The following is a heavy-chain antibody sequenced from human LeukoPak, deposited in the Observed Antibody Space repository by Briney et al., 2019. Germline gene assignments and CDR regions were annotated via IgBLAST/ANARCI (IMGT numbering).Heavy chain of an antibody. J-gene: IGHJ3*02. CDR1: GFTVTTNH. Sequence: GGSLRLSCAASGFTVTTNHMSWVRQAPGKGLEWVSVFYRGGTTYYADSVKGRFTISRDDSRNTLYLQMNSLRAEDTAVYYCARALNGFDIWGPGTLVTVSS. CDR3: ARALNGFDI. V-gene: IGHV3-53*01. CDR2: FYRGGTT.